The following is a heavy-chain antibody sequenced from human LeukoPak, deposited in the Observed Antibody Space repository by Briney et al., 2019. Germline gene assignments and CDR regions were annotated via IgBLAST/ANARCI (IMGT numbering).Heavy chain of an antibody. CDR2: IYHDGST. CDR1: GGSISSNNW. V-gene: IGHV4-4*02. D-gene: IGHD3-3*01. Sequence: SETLSLTCAVSGGSISSNNWWIWVRQSPEKGLEWIGEIYHDGSTNYNPSLKSRVTISVDTSKNQFSLKLRSVSDADTAVYYCARQGDFWSGYPSDYWGQGTLVTVSS. J-gene: IGHJ4*02. CDR3: ARQGDFWSGYPSDY.